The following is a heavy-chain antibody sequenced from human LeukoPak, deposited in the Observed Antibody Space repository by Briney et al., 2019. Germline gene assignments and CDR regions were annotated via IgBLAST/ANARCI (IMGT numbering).Heavy chain of an antibody. CDR1: GGSFSGYY. D-gene: IGHD1-14*01. CDR2: INHSGST. J-gene: IGHJ4*02. V-gene: IGHV4-34*01. Sequence: KPSETLSLTCAVYGGSFSGYYWSWIRQPPGKGLEWIGEINHSGSTNYNPSLKSRVTISVDTSKNQFSLKLSSVTAADTAVYYCARLNQGNRFDYWGQGTLVTVSS. CDR3: ARLNQGNRFDY.